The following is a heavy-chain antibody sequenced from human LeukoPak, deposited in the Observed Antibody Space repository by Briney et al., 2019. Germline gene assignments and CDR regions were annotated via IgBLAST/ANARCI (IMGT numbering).Heavy chain of an antibody. Sequence: QPGGSLILSCAASGSTFSSYAMSWVRQAPGKGLEWVSAISGSGGSTYYADSVKGRFTISRDNSKNTLYLQMNSLRAEDTAVYYCAKGTMVRGVIITPADYYYYYGMDVWGQGTTVTVSS. CDR3: AKGTMVRGVIITPADYYYYYGMDV. V-gene: IGHV3-23*01. CDR2: ISGSGGST. CDR1: GSTFSSYA. D-gene: IGHD3-10*01. J-gene: IGHJ6*02.